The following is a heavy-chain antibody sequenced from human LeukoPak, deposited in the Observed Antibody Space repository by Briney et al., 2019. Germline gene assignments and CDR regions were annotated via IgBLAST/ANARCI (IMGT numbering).Heavy chain of an antibody. CDR2: IGTAGDT. D-gene: IGHD1-26*01. Sequence: PGGSLRLSCAASGFTFSSYDMHWVRQTTGKGLEWVSGIGTAGDTYYPASVKGRFTISRDNAKNSLYLQMNSLRAEDTAVYYCARGSTDSDYWGQGTLVTVSS. J-gene: IGHJ4*02. CDR3: ARGSTDSDY. CDR1: GFTFSSYD. V-gene: IGHV3-13*04.